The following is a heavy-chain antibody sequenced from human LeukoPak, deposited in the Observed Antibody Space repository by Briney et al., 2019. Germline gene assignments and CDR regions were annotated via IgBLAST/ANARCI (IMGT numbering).Heavy chain of an antibody. J-gene: IGHJ4*02. Sequence: SGGSLRLSCAASGFTFSSYGMHWVRQAPGKGLEWVAFIRYDGSNKYYADSVKGRFTISRDNSKNTLYLQMNSLRTEDTAVYYCAKDRDIVVVVAATTHFDYWGQGTLVTVS. V-gene: IGHV3-30*02. CDR3: AKDRDIVVVVAATTHFDY. D-gene: IGHD2-15*01. CDR1: GFTFSSYG. CDR2: IRYDGSNK.